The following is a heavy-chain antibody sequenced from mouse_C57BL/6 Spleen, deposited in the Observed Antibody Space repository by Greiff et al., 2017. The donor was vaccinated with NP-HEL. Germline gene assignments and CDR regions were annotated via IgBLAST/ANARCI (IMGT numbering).Heavy chain of an antibody. CDR3: THYYGSSYGFSY. Sequence: VQLQQSGAELVRPGASVKLSCTASGFNFKDDYMHWVKQRPEQGLEWIGWIDPDTGDTEYAAKFQGKATITADTSSNTAYLQLSSLASEDTDVYYCTHYYGSSYGFSYWGQGTLVTVSA. V-gene: IGHV14-4*01. J-gene: IGHJ3*01. CDR1: GFNFKDDY. CDR2: IDPDTGDT. D-gene: IGHD1-1*01.